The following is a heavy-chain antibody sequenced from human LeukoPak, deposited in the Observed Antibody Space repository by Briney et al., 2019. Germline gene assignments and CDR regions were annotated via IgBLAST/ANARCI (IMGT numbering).Heavy chain of an antibody. V-gene: IGHV3-23*01. CDR2: ISTSGGST. D-gene: IGHD6-13*01. CDR1: GVTFSNHA. J-gene: IGHJ4*02. CDR3: ARGSIPGYSSSWYVAY. Sequence: PGGSLRLSCAASGVTFSNHAMSWVRQAPGKGLEWVSEISTSGGSTYYADSVKGRFTISRDNAKNSLYLQMNSLRAEDTAVYYCARGSIPGYSSSWYVAYWGQGALVTVSS.